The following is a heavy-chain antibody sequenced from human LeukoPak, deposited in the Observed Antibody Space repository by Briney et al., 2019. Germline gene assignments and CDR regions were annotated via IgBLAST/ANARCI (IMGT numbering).Heavy chain of an antibody. D-gene: IGHD3-3*01. Sequence: SETLSLTCTVSGGSISSYYWSWIRQPPGKGLEWIGYIYYSGSTNYNPSLKSRVTISVDTSKNQFSLKLSSVTAADTAVYYCARGPRITIFGIPYYYYGMDVWGQGTTVTVSS. CDR2: IYYSGST. CDR1: GGSISSYY. J-gene: IGHJ6*02. V-gene: IGHV4-59*12. CDR3: ARGPRITIFGIPYYYYGMDV.